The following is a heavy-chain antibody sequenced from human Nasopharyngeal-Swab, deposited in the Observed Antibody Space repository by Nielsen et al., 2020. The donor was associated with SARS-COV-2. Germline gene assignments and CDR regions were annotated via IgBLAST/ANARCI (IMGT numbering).Heavy chain of an antibody. CDR3: ARGPNVAVAGLDY. D-gene: IGHD6-19*01. CDR1: GGSISSSSYY. Sequence: SETLSLTCTVSGGSISSSSYYWGWIRQPPGKGLEWIGSIYYSGSTNYNPSLKSRVTISVDTSKNQFSLKLSSVTAADTAVYYCARGPNVAVAGLDYWGQGTLVTVSS. J-gene: IGHJ4*02. CDR2: IYYSGST. V-gene: IGHV4-39*07.